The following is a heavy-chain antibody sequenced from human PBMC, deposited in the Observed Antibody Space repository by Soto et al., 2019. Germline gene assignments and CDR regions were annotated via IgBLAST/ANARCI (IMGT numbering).Heavy chain of an antibody. J-gene: IGHJ6*02. D-gene: IGHD3-22*01. Sequence: GGSLRLSCAASGFTFSSYAMHWVRQAPGKGLEWVAVISYDGSNKYYADSVKGRFTISRDNSKNTLYLQMNSLRAEDTAVYYCARGSYYYDSSGYQDYYYYGMDVWGQGTTVTVSS. CDR2: ISYDGSNK. CDR3: ARGSYYYDSSGYQDYYYYGMDV. V-gene: IGHV3-30-3*01. CDR1: GFTFSSYA.